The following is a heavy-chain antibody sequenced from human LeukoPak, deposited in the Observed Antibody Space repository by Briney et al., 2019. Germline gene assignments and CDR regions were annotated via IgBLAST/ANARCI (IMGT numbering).Heavy chain of an antibody. CDR3: ARDGGVAGIGDDAFDI. Sequence: SVKVSCKASGGTFSSYAISWVRQAPGQGLEWTGGIIPIFGTANYAQKFQGRVTITVDKSTSTAYMELSSLRSEDTAVYYCARDGGVAGIGDDAFDIWGQGTMVTVSS. J-gene: IGHJ3*02. CDR2: IIPIFGTA. D-gene: IGHD6-19*01. V-gene: IGHV1-69*06. CDR1: GGTFSSYA.